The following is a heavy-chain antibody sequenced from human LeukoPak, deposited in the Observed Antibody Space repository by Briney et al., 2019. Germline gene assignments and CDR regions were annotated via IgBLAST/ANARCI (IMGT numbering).Heavy chain of an antibody. D-gene: IGHD5-18*01. Sequence: PGGSLRLSCAASGFTFSTYAMHSVRQAPGKRLEYVSAISSNGGSTYYANSVRGRFTISRDNSKNTLYLQMGGLGVEDMAVYYCARRGYTYAYDFWGQGTLVTVSS. CDR2: ISSNGGST. CDR1: GFTFSTYA. CDR3: ARRGYTYAYDF. V-gene: IGHV3-64*01. J-gene: IGHJ4*02.